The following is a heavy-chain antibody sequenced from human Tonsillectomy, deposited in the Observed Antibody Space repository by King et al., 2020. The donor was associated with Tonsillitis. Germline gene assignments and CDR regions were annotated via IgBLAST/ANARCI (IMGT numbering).Heavy chain of an antibody. CDR1: GFTFSSYG. V-gene: IGHV3-30*18. CDR2: ISYDGSNK. D-gene: IGHD3-22*01. CDR3: AKDHYDSSGYFYFRPDAFYI. Sequence: VQLVESGGGVVQPGRSLRLSCAASGFTFSSYGMHWVRQAPGKGLEWVAVISYDGSNKYYADSVKGRFTISRDNSKNTLYLQMNSLRAEDTAVYYCAKDHYDSSGYFYFRPDAFYIWGQGTMVTVSS. J-gene: IGHJ3*02.